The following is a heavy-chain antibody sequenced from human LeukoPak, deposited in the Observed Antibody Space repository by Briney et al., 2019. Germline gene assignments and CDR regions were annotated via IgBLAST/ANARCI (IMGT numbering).Heavy chain of an antibody. V-gene: IGHV5-51*01. Sequence: GESLKISCKGSGYGFTTYWIGWVRQMPGKGVEWMGIIYPGNSDTRYSPSFQGQVTISVDKSISTAYLQWSGLKASDTAMYYCARHQQYCSTTRCFDYFYGMDLWGQGTSVTVSS. J-gene: IGHJ6*02. CDR2: IYPGNSDT. CDR3: ARHQQYCSTTRCFDYFYGMDL. CDR1: GYGFTTYW. D-gene: IGHD2-2*01.